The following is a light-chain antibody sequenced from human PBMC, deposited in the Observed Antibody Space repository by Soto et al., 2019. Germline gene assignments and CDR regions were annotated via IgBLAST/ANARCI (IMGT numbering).Light chain of an antibody. J-gene: IGKJ1*01. CDR1: QSVGSN. V-gene: IGKV3-15*01. CDR3: QQYTNWPSDWT. CDR2: GAS. Sequence: EIVMTQSPATLSVSPGERATLSCRASQSVGSNLAWYQQKPGQAPRLLIYGASTRATGIPARFSGSGSGTALTLTIRSLPYTDFEIYFCQQYTNWPSDWTCGEGIKVEIK.